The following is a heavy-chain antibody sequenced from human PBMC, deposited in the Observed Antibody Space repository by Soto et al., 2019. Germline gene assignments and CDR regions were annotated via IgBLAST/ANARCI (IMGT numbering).Heavy chain of an antibody. D-gene: IGHD3-22*01. CDR1: GFSFNDYA. Sequence: GSLRLSCATSGFSFNDYAMYWVRQAPGQGLEWVAIISSDGHHQFYLDNLRGRFTVSRDNSKNTLYLQMNSLRPEDTAVYYCSRGTYYPQSSGLHADYWGPGTVVTVSS. CDR2: ISSDGHHQ. V-gene: IGHV3-30*03. J-gene: IGHJ4*02. CDR3: SRGTYYPQSSGLHADY.